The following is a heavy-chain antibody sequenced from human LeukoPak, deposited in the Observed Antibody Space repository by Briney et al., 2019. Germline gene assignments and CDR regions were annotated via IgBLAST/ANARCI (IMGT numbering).Heavy chain of an antibody. CDR2: IHTSDSNT. V-gene: IGHV5-51*01. CDR1: GYNFISPW. D-gene: IGHD3-10*01. J-gene: IGHJ4*02. CDR3: ARPVLTMVRGVIIHYYFDY. Sequence: GESLKISCKASGYNFISPWIAWVRQMPGKDLEWMAIIHTSDSNTRYSPSFQGQVTISADKSISTAYLQWSSLKASDTAMYYCARPVLTMVRGVIIHYYFDYWGQGTLVTVSS.